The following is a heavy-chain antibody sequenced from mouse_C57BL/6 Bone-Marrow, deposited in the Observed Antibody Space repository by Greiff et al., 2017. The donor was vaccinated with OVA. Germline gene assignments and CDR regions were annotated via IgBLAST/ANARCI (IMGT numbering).Heavy chain of an antibody. V-gene: IGHV2-6*01. J-gene: IGHJ3*01. D-gene: IGHD4-1*01. Sequence: QVQLQQSGPGLVAPSQSLSITCTVSGFSLTSYGVDWVRQSQGKGLGWLGVIWGVGSADYNSALKSSISISKDNSKSQVILKIHSLQTDDTAMYYCARAELGPFAYWGQGTLVTVSA. CDR3: ARAELGPFAY. CDR2: IWGVGSA. CDR1: GFSLTSYG.